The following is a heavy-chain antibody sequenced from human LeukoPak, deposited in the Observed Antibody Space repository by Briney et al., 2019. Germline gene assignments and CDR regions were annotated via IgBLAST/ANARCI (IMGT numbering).Heavy chain of an antibody. Sequence: QPGGSLRLSCAASGFTFSSYEMNWVRQAPGKGLEWVSYVSSSGNTIYYANSVKGRFTISRDNAKNSLSLQMNSLRAEDTAVYYCARGVWYYSNPYFDYWGQGTLVTVSS. CDR3: ARGVWYYSNPYFDY. CDR2: VSSSGNTI. D-gene: IGHD4-11*01. CDR1: GFTFSSYE. J-gene: IGHJ4*02. V-gene: IGHV3-48*03.